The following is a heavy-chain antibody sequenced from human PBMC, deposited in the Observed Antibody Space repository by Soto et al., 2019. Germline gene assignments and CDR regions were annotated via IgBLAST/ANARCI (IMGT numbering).Heavy chain of an antibody. Sequence: EVQLVESGGGLVQPGGTLRLSCAASGFTFSSYDMHWVRQATGKGLEWVSAIGTAGDTYYPGSVKGRFTISRENAKNSLYLQMNSLRAGDTAVYYCARVSRDGYNYGPHWYFDLWGRGTLVTVSS. V-gene: IGHV3-13*01. J-gene: IGHJ2*01. CDR1: GFTFSSYD. D-gene: IGHD5-12*01. CDR3: ARVSRDGYNYGPHWYFDL. CDR2: IGTAGDT.